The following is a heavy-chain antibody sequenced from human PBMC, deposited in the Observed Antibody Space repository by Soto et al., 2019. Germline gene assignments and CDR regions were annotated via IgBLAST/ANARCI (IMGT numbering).Heavy chain of an antibody. CDR1: GGTFSSYT. V-gene: IGHV1-69*02. D-gene: IGHD3-22*01. CDR2: IIPILGIA. CDR3: ARARYYYDSSGSYYYYGMDV. Sequence: QVQLVQSGAEVKKPGSSVKVSCKASGGTFSSYTISWVRQAPGQGLEWMGRIIPILGIANYAQKFQGRVTITADKSTSTAYMELSSRRSEDTAVYYCARARYYYDSSGSYYYYGMDVWGQGTTVTVSS. J-gene: IGHJ6*02.